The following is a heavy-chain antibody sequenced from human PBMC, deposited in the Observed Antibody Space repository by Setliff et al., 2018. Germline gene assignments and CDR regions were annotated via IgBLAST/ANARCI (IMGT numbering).Heavy chain of an antibody. D-gene: IGHD5-18*01. Sequence: ASVKVSCKASGYTFTDDYMYWVKQAPGKGLEWMGRIDPEDGKTVYAEKFQGRVIISADTSIDTVYLEIDSLRSEDTAVYHCAFRRGYIYGLDNWGQGTLVTVSS. CDR2: IDPEDGKT. V-gene: IGHV1-69-2*01. CDR1: GYTFTDDY. J-gene: IGHJ4*02. CDR3: AFRRGYIYGLDN.